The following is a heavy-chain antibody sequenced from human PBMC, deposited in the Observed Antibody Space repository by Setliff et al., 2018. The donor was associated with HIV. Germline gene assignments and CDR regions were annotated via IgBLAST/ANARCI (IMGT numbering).Heavy chain of an antibody. CDR2: IYTSGST. CDR1: GGSISSGSYY. J-gene: IGHJ6*02. D-gene: IGHD1-1*01. V-gene: IGHV4-61*02. Sequence: SETLSLTCTVSGGSISSGSYYWSWIRQPAGKGLEWIGRIYTSGSTNYNPSLKSRVTISVDTSKNQFSLKLRSVTAADTAVYYCAGGGGDGYNYNYYYYGMDVWGQGTTVTVSS. CDR3: AGGGGDGYNYNYYYYGMDV.